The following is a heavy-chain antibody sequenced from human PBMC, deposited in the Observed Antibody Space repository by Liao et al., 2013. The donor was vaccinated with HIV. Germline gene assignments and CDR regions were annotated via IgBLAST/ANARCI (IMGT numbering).Heavy chain of an antibody. Sequence: QMQLQESGPGLVKPSETLSLTCTVSGGSINNHYWNWIRQPAGRGLEWIGRIYTSGNTNYNPSLKSRVTMSVDTSKNQFSLKLTSVTAADTAVYYCAREVSPVIITTPADFDSWGRGNPSVTVSS. CDR1: GGSINNHY. V-gene: IGHV4-4*07. CDR2: IYTSGNT. D-gene: IGHD3-22*01. J-gene: IGHJ4*02. CDR3: AREVSPVIITTPADFDS.